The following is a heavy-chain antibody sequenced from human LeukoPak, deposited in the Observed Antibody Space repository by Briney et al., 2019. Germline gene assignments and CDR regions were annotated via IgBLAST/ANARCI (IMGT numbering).Heavy chain of an antibody. Sequence: GGSLRLSCAASGFRFSTYSMNWVRQAPGKGLEWISYISHSGGDEHYTDSVKGRFTISRDNAKNALYLQMNSLRAEDTAVYFCARDYVFAFDYWSQGTLVTVSS. CDR3: ARDYVFAFDY. CDR1: GFRFSTYS. J-gene: IGHJ4*02. V-gene: IGHV3-48*01. D-gene: IGHD3-10*02. CDR2: ISHSGGDE.